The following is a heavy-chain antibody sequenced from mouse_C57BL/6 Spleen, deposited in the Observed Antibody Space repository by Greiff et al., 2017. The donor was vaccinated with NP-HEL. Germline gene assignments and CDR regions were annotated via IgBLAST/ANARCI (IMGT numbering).Heavy chain of an antibody. Sequence: QVQLQQPGAELVMPGASVKLSCKASGYTFTSYWMHWVKQRPGQGLEWIGEIDPSDSYTNYNQKFKGKSTLTVDKSSSTAYMQLSSLTSEDSAVYYCARHDYASYFDYWGQGTTLTVSS. J-gene: IGHJ2*01. CDR1: GYTFTSYW. V-gene: IGHV1-69*01. CDR2: IDPSDSYT. CDR3: ARHDYASYFDY. D-gene: IGHD2-4*01.